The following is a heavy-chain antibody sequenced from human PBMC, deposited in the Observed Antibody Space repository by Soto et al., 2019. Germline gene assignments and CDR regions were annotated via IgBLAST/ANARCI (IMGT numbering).Heavy chain of an antibody. CDR2: IWYDGSNK. CDR3: ARDLTKGLLPYN. D-gene: IGHD2-8*01. Sequence: QVQLVESGGGVVQPGRSLRLSCAASGFTFSSYGMHWVRQAPGKGLEWVAVIWYDGSNKYYADSVKGRFTISRDNSTNTLYLQMNSLRAEDTAVYYCARDLTKGLLPYNWGQGTLVTVSS. CDR1: GFTFSSYG. V-gene: IGHV3-33*01. J-gene: IGHJ4*02.